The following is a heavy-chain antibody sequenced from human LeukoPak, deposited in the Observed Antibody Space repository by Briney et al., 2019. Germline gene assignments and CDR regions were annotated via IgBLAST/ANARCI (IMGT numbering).Heavy chain of an antibody. D-gene: IGHD1-1*01. CDR3: AWGGLLESFDY. Sequence: PSETLSLTCAVYGGSFSGYYWSWIRQPPGKGLEWIGEINHSGSTNYNPSLKSRVTISVDTSKNQFSLKLSSVTAADTAVYYCAWGGLLESFDYWGQGTLVTVSS. V-gene: IGHV4-34*01. CDR1: GGSFSGYY. CDR2: INHSGST. J-gene: IGHJ4*02.